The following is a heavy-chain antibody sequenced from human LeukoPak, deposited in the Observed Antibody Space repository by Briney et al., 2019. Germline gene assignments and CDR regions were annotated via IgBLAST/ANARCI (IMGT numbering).Heavy chain of an antibody. J-gene: IGHJ4*02. CDR2: ISDDATKK. CDR3: AKPRSGVAHFDY. Sequence: GRSLRLSCAASGFTFSSYAMHWFRQAPGKGLEWVSVISDDATKKWYADSVKGRFTVSRDNSRNTVYLQMSSLRADDTAVYYCAKPRSGVAHFDYWGQGTLVTVSS. V-gene: IGHV3-30-3*02. CDR1: GFTFSSYA. D-gene: IGHD3-3*01.